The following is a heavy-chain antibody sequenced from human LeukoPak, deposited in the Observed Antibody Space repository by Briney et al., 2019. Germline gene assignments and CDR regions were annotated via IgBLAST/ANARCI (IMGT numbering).Heavy chain of an antibody. CDR2: INPDYSGT. J-gene: IGHJ3*02. CDR3: ARPPDGLANAFDI. D-gene: IGHD5-24*01. V-gene: IGHV3-74*01. Sequence: GGSLRLSCKGSGFSFSTPWIHWVRQAPGEGLVWVSRINPDYSGTDYADSVRGRFTISRDNAKNTVFLQMNSLRAEDTAVYYCARPPDGLANAFDIWGLGTMVTVSS. CDR1: GFSFSTPW.